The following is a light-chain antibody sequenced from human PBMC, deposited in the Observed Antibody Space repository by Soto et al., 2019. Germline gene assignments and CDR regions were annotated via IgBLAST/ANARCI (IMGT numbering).Light chain of an antibody. CDR1: QTVSNNY. Sequence: EIVLTQPPSTLYLSPGDIATLSCRASQTVSNNYLAWCQQKPGQAPRVIMYGASRRATGIPDRFSGGGSGTDFTLTISRLEPEDFAVYFCQQYAGPPTTFGQGTRLEIK. CDR2: GAS. V-gene: IGKV3-20*01. J-gene: IGKJ5*01. CDR3: QQYAGPPTT.